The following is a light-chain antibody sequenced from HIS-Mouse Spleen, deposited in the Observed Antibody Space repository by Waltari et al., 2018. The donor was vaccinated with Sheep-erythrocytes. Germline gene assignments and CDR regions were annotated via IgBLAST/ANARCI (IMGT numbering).Light chain of an antibody. CDR1: QSISSY. J-gene: IGKJ2*01. V-gene: IGKV1-39*01. Sequence: DIQMTQSPSSLSASVGDRVTITCRASQSISSYLNWYQQKPGKAPKLLIYAASSLQSGGPSRFSCSGSGTDFTLTISRLQPEDFATYYCQQSYSTPYTFGQGTKLEIK. CDR2: AAS. CDR3: QQSYSTPYT.